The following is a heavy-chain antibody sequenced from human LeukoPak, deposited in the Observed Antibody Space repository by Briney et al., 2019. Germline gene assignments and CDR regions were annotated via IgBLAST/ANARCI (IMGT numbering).Heavy chain of an antibody. Sequence: SETLSLTCAVSGYSISSGYYWGWIRQPPGKGLEWIGSIYHSGSTYYNPSLKSRVTISVDTSKNQFSLKLSSVTAADTAVYYCARANPYYDFWSGYERYNWFDPWGQGTLVTVSS. CDR1: GYSISSGYY. D-gene: IGHD3-3*01. CDR2: IYHSGST. V-gene: IGHV4-38-2*01. CDR3: ARANPYYDFWSGYERYNWFDP. J-gene: IGHJ5*02.